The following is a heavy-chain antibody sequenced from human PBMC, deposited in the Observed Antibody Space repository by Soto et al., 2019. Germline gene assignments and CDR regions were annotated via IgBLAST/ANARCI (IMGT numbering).Heavy chain of an antibody. Sequence: GASVKVSCKASGYTFIDYDLHWVRQAPGQGLEWMGWINPNSGGTKYAQKFQGWVTMTRDTSVSTAYMELSRLKYDDTAVYYCARDAGEDSFDNSLFDYWGQGVLVTVSS. D-gene: IGHD3-22*01. V-gene: IGHV1-2*04. CDR2: INPNSGGT. CDR3: ARDAGEDSFDNSLFDY. J-gene: IGHJ4*02. CDR1: GYTFIDYD.